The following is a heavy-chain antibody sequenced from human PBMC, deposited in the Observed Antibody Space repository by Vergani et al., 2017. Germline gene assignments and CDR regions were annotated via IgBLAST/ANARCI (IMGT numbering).Heavy chain of an antibody. V-gene: IGHV5-10-1*03. D-gene: IGHD3-10*01. Sequence: EVQLVQSGAEVKKPGESLRISCKGSGYSFTSYWISWVRQMPGKGLEWMGRIDPSDSYTNYSPSFQGHVTISVDKSISTAYLQWSSLKASDTAMYYCARLMYYYTSGSQIDYWGQGTLVTVSS. CDR2: IDPSDSYT. CDR3: ARLMYYYTSGSQIDY. J-gene: IGHJ4*02. CDR1: GYSFTSYW.